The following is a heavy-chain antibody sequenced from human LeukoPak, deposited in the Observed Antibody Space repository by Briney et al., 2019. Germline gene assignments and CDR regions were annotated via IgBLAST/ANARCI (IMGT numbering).Heavy chain of an antibody. Sequence: ASVKVSCKASGYTFTGYYIHWVRQAPGQGLEWVGRINPNSGGTNYAQKFQGRVTMTWDTSINTVYMEFSRLRSDDTAMYYCAKDHGYVGSNWFDPWGQGTLVIVSS. CDR3: AKDHGYVGSNWFDP. CDR1: GYTFTGYY. CDR2: INPNSGGT. J-gene: IGHJ5*02. D-gene: IGHD3-10*01. V-gene: IGHV1-2*06.